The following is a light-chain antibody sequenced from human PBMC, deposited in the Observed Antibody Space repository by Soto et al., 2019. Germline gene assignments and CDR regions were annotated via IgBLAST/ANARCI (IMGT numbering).Light chain of an antibody. CDR2: GAS. J-gene: IGKJ1*01. V-gene: IGKV3-20*01. Sequence: EIVFTQSPGTRSLSPGERATLSCRASQSVSNNYLAWYQQKPGQAPRLLIYGASNRATSIPDRFSGSGSGTDFTLTISSLEPEDFAVYYCQQYGSSGTFGQGTKVDIK. CDR3: QQYGSSGT. CDR1: QSVSNNY.